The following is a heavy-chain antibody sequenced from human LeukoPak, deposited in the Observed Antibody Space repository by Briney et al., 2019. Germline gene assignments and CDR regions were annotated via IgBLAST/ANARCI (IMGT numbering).Heavy chain of an antibody. CDR1: XX. D-gene: IGHD3-3*02. V-gene: IGHV4-59*01. J-gene: IGHJ5*02. CDR2: IYYSEST. CDR3: ARDPLSQGWFDP. Sequence: XXWXXIRQPPGXGLEWIGYIYYSESTNYNPSLKSRVTISVDTSKNQFSLKLSSVTAADTAVYYCARDPLSQGWFDPWGQGTLVTVSS.